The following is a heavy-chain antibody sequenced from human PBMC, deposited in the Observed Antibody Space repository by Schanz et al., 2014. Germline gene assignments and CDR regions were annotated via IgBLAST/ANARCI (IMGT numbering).Heavy chain of an antibody. CDR2: ISDSSSYI. CDR1: GFNFSDYS. CDR3: ARDRVQYSSGWYSDS. J-gene: IGHJ4*02. Sequence: EVHLVESGGGLVKPGGSLRLSCGASGFNFSDYSMNWVRQAPGKGLEWVSSISDSSSYIYYADSVKGRFTISRDNAKNSLYLQMSSLRAEDTAVYYCARDRVQYSSGWYSDSWGQGTLVTVSS. V-gene: IGHV3-21*01. D-gene: IGHD6-19*01.